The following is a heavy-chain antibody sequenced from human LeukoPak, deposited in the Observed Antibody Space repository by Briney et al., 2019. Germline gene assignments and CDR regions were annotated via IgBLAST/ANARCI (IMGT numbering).Heavy chain of an antibody. CDR2: MNPNSGNT. CDR3: ARSIAAAGAFDI. V-gene: IGHV1-8*03. D-gene: IGHD6-13*01. J-gene: IGHJ3*02. CDR1: GYTFTSYD. Sequence: ASVKVSCKASGYTFTSYDINWVRQATGQGLEWMGWMNPNSGNTGYAQKFQGRVTITRNTSISTAYMELSSLRSEDTAAYYCARSIAAAGAFDIWGQGTMVTVSS.